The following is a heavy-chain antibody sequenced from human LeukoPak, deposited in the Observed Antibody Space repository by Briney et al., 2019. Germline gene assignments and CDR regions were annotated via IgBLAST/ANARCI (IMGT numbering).Heavy chain of an antibody. CDR3: ARFGDALDH. Sequence: SETLSLTCTVSGDSISNYYWSSIRQPPGKGLEWIAYIYYSGGTNYNPSLKSRVTISVDTSKNQFSLKLSSVTAADTAVYYCARFGDALDHWGQGTLVTVSS. D-gene: IGHD5-24*01. V-gene: IGHV4-59*08. J-gene: IGHJ5*02. CDR2: IYYSGGT. CDR1: GDSISNYY.